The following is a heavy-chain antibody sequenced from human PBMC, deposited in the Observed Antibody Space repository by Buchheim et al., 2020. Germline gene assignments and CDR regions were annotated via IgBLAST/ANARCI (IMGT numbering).Heavy chain of an antibody. J-gene: IGHJ4*02. CDR3: AKDLVYCISTNCFRYFDS. V-gene: IGHV3-23*01. D-gene: IGHD2-2*01. CDR1: GFTFTNYA. CDR2: VSGGGAYT. Sequence: EVQLLESGGDLVQPGGSLRLSCAASGFTFTNYAMSWVRQPPGKGLEWVSSVSGGGAYTYYADSVKGRFTISRDSSKHTLYLQMNSLRAEDTAVYYCAKDLVYCISTNCFRYFDSWGQG.